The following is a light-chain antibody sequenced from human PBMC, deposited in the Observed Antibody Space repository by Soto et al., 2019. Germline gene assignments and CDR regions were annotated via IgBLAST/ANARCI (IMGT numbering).Light chain of an antibody. Sequence: QSVLTQPASVSGSPGQSITISCTGTSSDVVSYNLVSWYQHHPGKAPKLMIYEGGKRPSGVSNRFSGSKSGNSASLTISGLQAEDEADYYCCSYAGSNTTYVFGNGTKVTVL. CDR1: SSDVVSYNL. CDR3: CSYAGSNTTYV. CDR2: EGG. J-gene: IGLJ1*01. V-gene: IGLV2-23*01.